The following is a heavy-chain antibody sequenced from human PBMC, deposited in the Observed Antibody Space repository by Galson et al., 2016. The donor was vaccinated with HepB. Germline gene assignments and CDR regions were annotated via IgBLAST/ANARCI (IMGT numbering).Heavy chain of an antibody. Sequence: ETLSLTCAVYGGSLRGYYWTWIRQSPGKGLEWIGEINHTGGTNSKPSLKSRVSIFEDFSKNQFSLNLTSLTAADSGVYFCARGKGLSYYFGMDVWGQGTTVTVSS. CDR1: GGSLRGYY. V-gene: IGHV4-34*01. CDR3: ARGKGLSYYFGMDV. CDR2: INHTGGT. J-gene: IGHJ6*02. D-gene: IGHD3/OR15-3a*01.